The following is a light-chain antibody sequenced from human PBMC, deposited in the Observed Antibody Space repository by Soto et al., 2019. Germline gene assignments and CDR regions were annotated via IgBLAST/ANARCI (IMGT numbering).Light chain of an antibody. CDR1: SSDIGAYDF. CDR2: EVS. CDR3: SSYTSSSIRV. V-gene: IGLV2-14*03. J-gene: IGLJ1*01. Sequence: QSVLTQPASVSGSPGQSITISCTGTSSDIGAYDFVSWYQQHPDKAPKLMIYEVSNRPSGVSNRFSGSKSVNTATLTISGLQAEDEADYYCSSYTSSSIRVFGTGTKVTV.